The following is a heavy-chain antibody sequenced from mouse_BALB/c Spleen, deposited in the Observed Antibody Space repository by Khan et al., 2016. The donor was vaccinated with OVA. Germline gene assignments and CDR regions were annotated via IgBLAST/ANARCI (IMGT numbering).Heavy chain of an antibody. V-gene: IGHV3-8*02. J-gene: IGHJ3*01. D-gene: IGHD2-14*01. CDR2: MIYTGYT. CDR3: ARSTYRYAFVY. CDR1: GDSITSGY. Sequence: EVELVESGPSLVKPSQTLSLTCSVTGDSITSGYWSWIRKFPGNKLEYMGYMIYTGYTYYNPSLKSRISITRHTSKNQYYLQLNSVTTEDTATYYCARSTYRYAFVYWGQGTLVTVSP.